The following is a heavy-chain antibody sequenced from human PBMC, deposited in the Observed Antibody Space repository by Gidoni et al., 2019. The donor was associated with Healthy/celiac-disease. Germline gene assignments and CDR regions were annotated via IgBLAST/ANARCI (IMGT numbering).Heavy chain of an antibody. V-gene: IGHV3-9*01. CDR2: I. Sequence: IGYADSVKGRFTISRDNAKNSLYLQMNSLRAEDTALYYCAKDDCSGGSCYPDYWGQGTLVTVSS. CDR3: AKDDCSGGSCYPDY. D-gene: IGHD2-15*01. J-gene: IGHJ4*02.